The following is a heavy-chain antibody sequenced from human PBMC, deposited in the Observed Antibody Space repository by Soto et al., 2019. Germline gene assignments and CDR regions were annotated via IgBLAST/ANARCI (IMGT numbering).Heavy chain of an antibody. V-gene: IGHV3-74*01. J-gene: IGHJ4*02. CDR3: VRTSLVVAAATREDY. CDR2: INSDGSST. Sequence: EVQLVESGGGLVQPGGSLRHSCAASGFTFSSYWMHWVRQAPGKGLVWVSRINSDGSSTSYADSVKGRFTISRDNAKNTLYVQMNSLRAEDTAVYYCVRTSLVVAAATREDYWGQGTLVTVSS. CDR1: GFTFSSYW. D-gene: IGHD2-15*01.